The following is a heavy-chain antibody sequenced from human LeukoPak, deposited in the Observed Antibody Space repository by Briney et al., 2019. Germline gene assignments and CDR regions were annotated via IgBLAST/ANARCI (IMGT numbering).Heavy chain of an antibody. CDR3: ARVKLTTVTPHDC. Sequence: SETLSLTCTVSGGSISVYYWTWIRQPPGKGLEWIGYIHYSGSTNYNPSLNSRVTISLDTSKNQFSLKLTSVTAADTAVYYCARVKLTTVTPHDCWGQGTLVTVSS. CDR1: GGSISVYY. CDR2: IHYSGST. V-gene: IGHV4-59*01. J-gene: IGHJ4*02. D-gene: IGHD4-11*01.